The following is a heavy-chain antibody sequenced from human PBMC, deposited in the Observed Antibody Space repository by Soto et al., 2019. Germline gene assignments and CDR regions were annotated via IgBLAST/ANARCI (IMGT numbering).Heavy chain of an antibody. J-gene: IGHJ4*02. CDR1: GESISSGYC. CDR2: IYHSGTT. V-gene: IGHV4-38-2*01. Sequence: SETLSLTCAVSGESISSGYCWAWIRQPPGKWLEWIWSIYHSGTTYYNPSLKSRVTISIDTTKNQFSLKLSSVTAADSAVYYCARTHNVGDYPHLGQGALVTVSS. D-gene: IGHD2-21*01. CDR3: ARTHNVGDYPH.